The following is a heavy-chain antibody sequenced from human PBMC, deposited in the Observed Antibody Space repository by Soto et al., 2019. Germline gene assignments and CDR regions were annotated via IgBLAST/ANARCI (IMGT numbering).Heavy chain of an antibody. J-gene: IGHJ4*02. D-gene: IGHD3-22*01. CDR2: ISSSSSYT. Sequence: GGSLRLSCAASGFTFSDYYMSWIRQAPGKGLEWVSYISSSSSYTNYADSVKGRFTISRDNAKNSLYLQMNSLRAEDTAVYYCARVPDPYYYDSSGYYFDYWGQGTLVTVSS. CDR1: GFTFSDYY. CDR3: ARVPDPYYYDSSGYYFDY. V-gene: IGHV3-11*06.